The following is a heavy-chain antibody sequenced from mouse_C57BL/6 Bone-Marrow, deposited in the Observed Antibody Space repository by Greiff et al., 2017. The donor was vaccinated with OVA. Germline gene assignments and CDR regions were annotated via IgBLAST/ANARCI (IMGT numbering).Heavy chain of an antibody. J-gene: IGHJ4*01. V-gene: IGHV5-17*01. CDR2: ISSGSSTI. CDR1: GFTFSDYG. CDR3: AKGQGYAMDY. Sequence: EVKLMESGGGLVKPGGSLKLSCAASGFTFSDYGMHWVRQAPEKGLEWVAYISSGSSTIYYADTVKGRFTISRDNAKNTLFLQMTSLRSEDTAMYYCAKGQGYAMDYWGQGTSVTVSS. D-gene: IGHD3-3*01.